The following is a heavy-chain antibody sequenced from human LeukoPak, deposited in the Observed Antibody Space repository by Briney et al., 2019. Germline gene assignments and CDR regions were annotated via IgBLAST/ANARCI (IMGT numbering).Heavy chain of an antibody. CDR3: TTEDYGYFHY. V-gene: IGHV3-30*03. Sequence: PGGSLRLSCAASGFTFSSYGMHWVRQAPGKGLEWVAVISYDGSNKYYADSVKGRFTISRDNTKNSLYLQMNSLRAEDTAVYYCTTEDYGYFHYWGQGTLVTVSS. CDR2: ISYDGSNK. J-gene: IGHJ4*02. D-gene: IGHD4-17*01. CDR1: GFTFSSYG.